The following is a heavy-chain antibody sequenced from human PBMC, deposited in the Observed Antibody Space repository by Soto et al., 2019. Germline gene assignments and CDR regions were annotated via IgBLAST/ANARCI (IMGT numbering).Heavy chain of an antibody. CDR2: ITDTGGDT. J-gene: IGHJ4*02. CDR1: GFTFSSYA. Sequence: GSLRLSCAASGFTFSSYAMSWVRQAPGKGLEWVSIITDTGGDTLDADSVKGRFTISRDNSKNTLYLQMNSLRVEDAAIYYCAKASGESYPGSRVFEYWGQGTRVTVSS. CDR3: AKASGESYPGSRVFEY. D-gene: IGHD3-10*01. V-gene: IGHV3-23*01.